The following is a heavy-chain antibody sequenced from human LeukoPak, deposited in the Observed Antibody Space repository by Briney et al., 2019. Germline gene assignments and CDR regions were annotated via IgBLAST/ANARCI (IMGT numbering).Heavy chain of an antibody. Sequence: PSETLSLTCSVSGASISSHYWSWIRQPPGKGLEWIGYIHYSGSTNCNPSLKSRVTISLDTSKNQFSLKLSSVTAADTAVYYCARRGYYDSSGYSDYWGQGTLVTVSS. J-gene: IGHJ4*02. CDR2: IHYSGST. CDR1: GASISSHY. V-gene: IGHV4-59*11. CDR3: ARRGYYDSSGYSDY. D-gene: IGHD3-22*01.